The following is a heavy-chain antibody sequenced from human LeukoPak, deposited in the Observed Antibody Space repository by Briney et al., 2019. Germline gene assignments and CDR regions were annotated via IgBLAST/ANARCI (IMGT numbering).Heavy chain of an antibody. Sequence: PSETLSLTCTVSGGSISNSSYYWGWIRQPPGKGLEWIGSIYYSGSTYYNPSLKSRVTISVDTSKNQFSLKLSSVTAADTAVYYCARGGGLNWNYNTEFDYWGQGTLVTVSS. D-gene: IGHD1-7*01. V-gene: IGHV4-39*07. CDR3: ARGGGLNWNYNTEFDY. J-gene: IGHJ4*02. CDR1: GGSISNSSYY. CDR2: IYYSGST.